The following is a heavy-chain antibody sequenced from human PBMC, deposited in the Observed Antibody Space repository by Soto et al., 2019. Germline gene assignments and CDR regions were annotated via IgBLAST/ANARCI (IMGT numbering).Heavy chain of an antibody. CDR1: GYTFTSYD. D-gene: IGHD3-9*01. Sequence: GASVKVSCKASGYTFTSYDINWVRQATGQGLEWMGWMNPNSGNTGYAQKFQGRVTMTRNTSISTAYMELSSLRSEDTAVYYCARDLYDILTGYYQGNWFDPWGQGTLVTVS. CDR3: ARDLYDILTGYYQGNWFDP. CDR2: MNPNSGNT. V-gene: IGHV1-8*01. J-gene: IGHJ5*02.